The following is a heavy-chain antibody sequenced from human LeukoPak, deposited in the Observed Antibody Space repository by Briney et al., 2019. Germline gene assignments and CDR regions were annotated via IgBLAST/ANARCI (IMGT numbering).Heavy chain of an antibody. V-gene: IGHV3-11*01. D-gene: IGHD3-22*01. CDR3: VRGSTLSSGPAY. J-gene: IGHJ4*02. Sequence: GGSLRLSCAASGFTFSDYYMSWIRQAPGKGLEWVSYISNSGSSIYYADSVKGRFAISRDNAKNSLYLQMNSLRAEDTAVYYCVRGSTLSSGPAYWGQGVLVTVSS. CDR1: GFTFSDYY. CDR2: ISNSGSSI.